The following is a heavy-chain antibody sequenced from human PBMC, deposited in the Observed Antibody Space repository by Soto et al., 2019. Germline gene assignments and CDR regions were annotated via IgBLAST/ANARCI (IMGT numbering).Heavy chain of an antibody. CDR1: GASMSPYY. Sequence: SETLSLTCSVSGASMSPYYWTWARQPPGKGLEWIANVYYRGTTNYNSSLKSRVTISVATSKNQFSLTMTSVSAADTAIYYCARVGDGYNWDFDYWGQGTLVTVSS. D-gene: IGHD5-12*01. J-gene: IGHJ4*02. V-gene: IGHV4-59*01. CDR2: VYYRGTT. CDR3: ARVGDGYNWDFDY.